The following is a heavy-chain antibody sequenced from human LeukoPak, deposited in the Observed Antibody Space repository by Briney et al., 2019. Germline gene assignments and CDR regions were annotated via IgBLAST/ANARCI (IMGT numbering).Heavy chain of an antibody. J-gene: IGHJ3*02. V-gene: IGHV3-23*01. Sequence: PGGSLRLSCAASGFTFSNYGMSWVRQAPGKGLEWVSAISGSYTTYYADSVRGRFTISRDNSKNTLYMQLNSLRAEDTAVYYCAKDPRWGRQAFDIWGQGTMVTVSS. CDR1: GFTFSNYG. CDR3: AKDPRWGRQAFDI. CDR2: ISGSYTT. D-gene: IGHD3-16*01.